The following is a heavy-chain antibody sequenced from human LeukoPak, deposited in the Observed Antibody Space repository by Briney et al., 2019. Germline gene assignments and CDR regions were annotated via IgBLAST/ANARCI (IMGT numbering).Heavy chain of an antibody. CDR1: GYNFASYW. V-gene: IGHV5-51*01. J-gene: IGHJ4*02. D-gene: IGHD6-19*01. CDR2: INPDDSDT. Sequence: GESLKISCQASGYNFASYWIGWVRQMPGKGLEWMGIINPDDSDTRYSPSFQGQVTISADKSISTAYLQWSSLKASDTAMYYCARQWLFDYWGQGTLVTVSS. CDR3: ARQWLFDY.